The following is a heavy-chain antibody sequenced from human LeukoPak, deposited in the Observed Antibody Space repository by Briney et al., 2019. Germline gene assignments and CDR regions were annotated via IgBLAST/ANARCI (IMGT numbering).Heavy chain of an antibody. CDR1: GFTVSSNY. V-gene: IGHV3-53*01. CDR2: IYSGGST. D-gene: IGHD3-3*01. J-gene: IGHJ4*02. Sequence: GGSLRLSCAASGFTVSSNYMSWVRQAPGKGLEWVSVIYSGGSTYYADSVKGRFTISRDNSKNTLYLQMNSLRAEDTAVYYCARGGYYDFRSGYSGDYWGQGTLVTVSS. CDR3: ARGGYYDFRSGYSGDY.